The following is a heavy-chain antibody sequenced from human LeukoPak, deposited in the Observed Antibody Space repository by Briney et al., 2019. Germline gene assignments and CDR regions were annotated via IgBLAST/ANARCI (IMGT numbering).Heavy chain of an antibody. CDR2: IYYSGST. Sequence: SETLSLTCTVSGGSISSYYWSWIRQPPANGLEWIGYIYYSGSTYYNPSLKSRVTISVDTSKNQFSLKLSSVTAADTAVYYCARGHYGDYPFDPWGQGTLVTVSP. J-gene: IGHJ5*02. CDR1: GGSISSYY. CDR3: ARGHYGDYPFDP. V-gene: IGHV4-59*12. D-gene: IGHD4-17*01.